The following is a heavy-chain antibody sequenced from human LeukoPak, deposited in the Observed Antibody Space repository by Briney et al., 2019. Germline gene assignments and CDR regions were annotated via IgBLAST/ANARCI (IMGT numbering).Heavy chain of an antibody. CDR2: INPSGGST. J-gene: IGHJ4*02. CDR1: GYTFTSYY. D-gene: IGHD2-21*01. Sequence: ASVKVSCKASGYTFTSYYMHWVRQAPGQGLEWMGIINPSGGSTSYAQKFQGRVTMTRDTSTSTVYMELSSLRSEDTAVYYCARDSAPYCGGDCYFDYWGQGTLVTVSS. V-gene: IGHV1-46*01. CDR3: ARDSAPYCGGDCYFDY.